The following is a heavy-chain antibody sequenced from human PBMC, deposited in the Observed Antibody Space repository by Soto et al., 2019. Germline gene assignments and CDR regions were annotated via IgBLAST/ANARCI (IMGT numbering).Heavy chain of an antibody. Sequence: SETLSLTCTVSGGSISSGGYSWSWIRQPPGKGLEWIGYIYHSGSTYYNPSLKSRVTISVDTSKNQFSLKLSSVTAADTAVYYCARDRGSSYWYYFFDYWGQGTLVTVSS. CDR3: ARDRGSSYWYYFFDY. CDR1: GGSISSGGYS. V-gene: IGHV4-30-2*05. D-gene: IGHD2-15*01. J-gene: IGHJ4*02. CDR2: IYHSGST.